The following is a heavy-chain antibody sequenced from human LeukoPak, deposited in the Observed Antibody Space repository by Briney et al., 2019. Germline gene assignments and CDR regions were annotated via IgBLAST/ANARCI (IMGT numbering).Heavy chain of an antibody. CDR2: IYSGGNT. J-gene: IGHJ4*02. CDR1: GFTVSSNY. V-gene: IGHV3-66*01. Sequence: GGSLRLSCAASGFTVSSNYMSWVRQAPGKGLEWVSVIYSGGNTYYADSVEGRFTISRDNSKNMLYLQMNSLRAEGTGLYYCTRETGATDSWGQGALVTVSS. CDR3: TRETGATDS. D-gene: IGHD1-26*01.